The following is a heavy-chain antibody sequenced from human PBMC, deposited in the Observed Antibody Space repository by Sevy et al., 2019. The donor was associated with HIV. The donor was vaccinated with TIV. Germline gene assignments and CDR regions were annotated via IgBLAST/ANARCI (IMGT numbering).Heavy chain of an antibody. D-gene: IGHD2-2*01. CDR1: GYSISSGYY. CDR3: ARLRDILVIPAGGYFDY. J-gene: IGHJ4*02. Sequence: SETLSLTCAVSGYSISSGYYWGWIRQSPGKGLEWIGSIYESGRTFYNPSLESRVTMSVDTSKNQFSLKLNSMTAADTAVYYCARLRDILVIPAGGYFDYWGQXTLVTVSS. V-gene: IGHV4-38-2*01. CDR2: IYESGRT.